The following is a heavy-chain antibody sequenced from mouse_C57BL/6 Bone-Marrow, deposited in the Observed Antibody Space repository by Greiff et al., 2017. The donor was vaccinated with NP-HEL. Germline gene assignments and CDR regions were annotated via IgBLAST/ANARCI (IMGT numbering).Heavy chain of an antibody. CDR1: GYTFTDYN. CDR3: ARWDYDYLYYAMDY. J-gene: IGHJ4*01. CDR2: INPNNGGT. Sequence: EVKLQESGPELVKPGASVKIPCKASGYTFTDYNMDWVKQSHGKSLEWIGDINPNNGGTIYNQKFKGKATLTVDKSSSTAYMELRSLTSEDTAVYYCARWDYDYLYYAMDYWGQGTSVTVSS. V-gene: IGHV1-18*01. D-gene: IGHD2-4*01.